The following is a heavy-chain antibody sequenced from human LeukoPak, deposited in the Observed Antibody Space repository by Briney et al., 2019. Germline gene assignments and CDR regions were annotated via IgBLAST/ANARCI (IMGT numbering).Heavy chain of an antibody. J-gene: IGHJ4*02. Sequence: GASVKVSCKASGYTFTSYGISWVRQAPGQGLEWMGWISAYNGNTNYAQKLQGRVTMTTDTSTSTAYMELRSLRSDDTAVYYCARPGDYYDSSGYYDYWGQGTLVTVSS. V-gene: IGHV1-18*01. CDR1: GYTFTSYG. CDR2: ISAYNGNT. CDR3: ARPGDYYDSSGYYDY. D-gene: IGHD3-22*01.